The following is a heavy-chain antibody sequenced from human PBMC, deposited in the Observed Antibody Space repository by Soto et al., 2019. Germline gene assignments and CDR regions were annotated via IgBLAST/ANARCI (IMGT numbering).Heavy chain of an antibody. J-gene: IGHJ4*02. CDR1: GGSVTNSSYY. V-gene: IGHV4-39*01. Sequence: SVPLSLTCTVSGGSVTNSSYYWGWIRQSPGKGLEWIGSVYYRGRSYSKSSVKSRVTISVDTSKNRFSLSLNSVTASDTAVYFCVSQRTTVPTQAYFDYWGPGDLVTVSS. CDR3: VSQRTTVPTQAYFDY. CDR2: VYYRGRS. D-gene: IGHD4-17*01.